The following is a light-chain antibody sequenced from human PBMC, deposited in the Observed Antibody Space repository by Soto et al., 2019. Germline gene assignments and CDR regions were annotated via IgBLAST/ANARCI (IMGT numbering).Light chain of an antibody. CDR3: SSYAGSNNLV. J-gene: IGLJ1*01. CDR2: DVS. V-gene: IGLV2-8*01. Sequence: QSVLTQPPSASGSPGQSVTISCTGTSSDVGGYNYVSWYQQHPGKAPKLMAYDVSKRPSGVPDRFSGSKSGNTVSLTVSGLQAEDEADYYCSSYAGSNNLVFGTGTKLTVL. CDR1: SSDVGGYNY.